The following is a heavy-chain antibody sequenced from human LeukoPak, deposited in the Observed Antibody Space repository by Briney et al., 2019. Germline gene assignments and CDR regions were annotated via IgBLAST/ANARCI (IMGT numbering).Heavy chain of an antibody. D-gene: IGHD2-2*01. CDR1: GFTFSSYE. CDR3: AREGYCSSTSCYGLNGYYGMDV. J-gene: IGHJ6*02. CDR2: ISSSGSTI. Sequence: GGSLRLSCAASGFTFSSYEMNWVRQAPGKGLEWVSYISSSGSTIYYADSVKGRFTISRDNAKNSLYLQMNSPRAEDTAVYYCAREGYCSSTSCYGLNGYYGMDVWGQGTTVTVSS. V-gene: IGHV3-48*03.